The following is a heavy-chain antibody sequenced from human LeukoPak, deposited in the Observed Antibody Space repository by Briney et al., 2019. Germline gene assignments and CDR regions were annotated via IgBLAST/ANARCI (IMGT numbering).Heavy chain of an antibody. J-gene: IGHJ4*02. CDR3: ASAGLTYGSGSYFVY. D-gene: IGHD3-10*01. Sequence: PGGTLRLSCVASGFRFSSYGMSWVRQAPGKGLEWVSAISVSGGSTYYADSVKGRFTFSRDNSKNTMYLQMNSLRAEDTALYYCASAGLTYGSGSYFVYWGQGTLVTVSS. CDR1: GFRFSSYG. CDR2: ISVSGGST. V-gene: IGHV3-23*01.